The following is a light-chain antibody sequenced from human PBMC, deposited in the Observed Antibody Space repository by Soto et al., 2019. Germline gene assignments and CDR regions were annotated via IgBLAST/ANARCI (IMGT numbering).Light chain of an antibody. CDR2: GAS. CDR1: QSVSSN. V-gene: IGKV3-15*01. Sequence: EIAMTQSPATLSVSPGERATLSCRASQSVSSNLAWYQQKPGQVPRLLIYGASTRATGIPARFSGSGSGTEFTLTISSLQSEDFAVYYCQQYNNWPPTFGQGTKLEIK. J-gene: IGKJ2*01. CDR3: QQYNNWPPT.